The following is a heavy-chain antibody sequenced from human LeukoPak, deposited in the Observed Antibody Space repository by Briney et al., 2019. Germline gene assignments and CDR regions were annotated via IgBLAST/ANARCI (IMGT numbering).Heavy chain of an antibody. CDR2: IYSGGST. Sequence: GGSLRLSCAASGFTVSSNYMSWVRQAPGKGLEWVSVIYSGGSTYYADSVKGRFTISRDNSKNTLYLQMNSLRAEDTAVYYCARGGDGYTHGIDYWGQGTLVTVSS. CDR1: GFTVSSNY. CDR3: ARGGDGYTHGIDY. D-gene: IGHD5-24*01. V-gene: IGHV3-66*02. J-gene: IGHJ4*02.